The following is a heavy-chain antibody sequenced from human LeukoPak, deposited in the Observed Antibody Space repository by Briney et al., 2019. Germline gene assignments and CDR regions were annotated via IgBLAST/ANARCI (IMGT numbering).Heavy chain of an antibody. CDR3: ARDWYCSSSICYTDRNWFDP. D-gene: IGHD2-2*02. V-gene: IGHV3-11*05. Sequence: GGSLRLSCAASGFTFSDYYMSWIRQAPGKGLEWVSYISTTSSYTDYADSVRGRFTISRDNANNLLYLQMNSLRPEDTAVYYCARDWYCSSSICYTDRNWFDPWGRGTLVTVSS. CDR2: ISTTSSYT. CDR1: GFTFSDYY. J-gene: IGHJ5*02.